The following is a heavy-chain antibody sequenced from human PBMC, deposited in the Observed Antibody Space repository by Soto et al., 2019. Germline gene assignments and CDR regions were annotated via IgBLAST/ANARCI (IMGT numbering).Heavy chain of an antibody. CDR1: GYTFTRNH. D-gene: IGHD5-12*01. V-gene: IGHV1-3*01. CDR3: ARDGNFASLVAIDY. J-gene: IGHJ4*02. Sequence: QVHLVQSGAEVKKPGASVKVSCKASGYTFTRNHMHWVRQAPGQGLEWMGFINVATGNTRYSRKFQGRLILTRDTSASTTHLDLSGLTTDDTAVYYCARDGNFASLVAIDYWGQGTPLTVSS. CDR2: INVATGNT.